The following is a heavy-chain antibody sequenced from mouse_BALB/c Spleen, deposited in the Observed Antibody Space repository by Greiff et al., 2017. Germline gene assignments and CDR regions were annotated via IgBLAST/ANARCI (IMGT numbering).Heavy chain of an antibody. CDR3: ARQGEQYAMDY. J-gene: IGHJ4*01. CDR1: GFTFSSYG. V-gene: IGHV5-6*01. Sequence: EVQLQESGGDLVKPGGSLKLSCAASGFTFSSYGMSWVRQTPDKRLEWVATISSGGSYTYYPDSVTGRFTISRDNAKNTLYLQMSSLTSEDTAMYYCARQGEQYAMDYWGQGTSVTVSS. CDR2: ISSGGSYT.